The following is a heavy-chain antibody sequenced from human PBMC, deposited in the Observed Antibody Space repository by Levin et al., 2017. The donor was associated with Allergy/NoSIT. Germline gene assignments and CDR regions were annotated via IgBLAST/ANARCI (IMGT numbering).Heavy chain of an antibody. CDR1: GYTFSDSY. D-gene: IGHD3-22*01. J-gene: IGHJ4*02. Sequence: GASVKVSCKASGYTFSDSYIYWVRQAPGQGLEWMGWIDPNNGRTNSAQKFRARILMTSDTSISTAYMELNRLTSDDTAVYYCARGLGYYYDSTGYSYQDYWGQGTLVIVSS. CDR3: ARGLGYYYDSTGYSYQDY. CDR2: IDPNNGRT. V-gene: IGHV1-2*02.